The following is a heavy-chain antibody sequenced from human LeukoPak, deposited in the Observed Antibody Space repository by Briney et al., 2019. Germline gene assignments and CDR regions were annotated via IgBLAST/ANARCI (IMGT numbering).Heavy chain of an antibody. CDR3: AREGDGYVPDY. V-gene: IGHV4-31*03. CDR2: IYYSGST. D-gene: IGHD5-24*01. Sequence: SQTLSLTCTVSGGSISSGGYYWSWIRQHPGKGLEWIGYIYYSGSTYYNPSLKSRVTMSVDTSKNQFSLKLSSVTAADTAVYYCAREGDGYVPDYWGQGTLVTVSS. CDR1: GGSISSGGYY. J-gene: IGHJ4*02.